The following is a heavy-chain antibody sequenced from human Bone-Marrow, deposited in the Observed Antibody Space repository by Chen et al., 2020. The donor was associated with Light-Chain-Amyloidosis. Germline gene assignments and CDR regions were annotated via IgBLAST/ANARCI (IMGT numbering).Heavy chain of an antibody. J-gene: IGHJ6*02. Sequence: QVQLVESGGGVVQPGRSLRLSFAASGFTFSSYAMHWVRQAPGKGLEWVAVISYDGSNKYYADSVKGRFTISRDNSKNTLYLQMNSLRAEDTAVYYCASRDSSSSSGYYYYGMDVWGQGTTVTVSS. CDR3: ASRDSSSSSGYYYYGMDV. D-gene: IGHD6-6*01. CDR2: ISYDGSNK. CDR1: GFTFSSYA. V-gene: IGHV3-30-3*01.